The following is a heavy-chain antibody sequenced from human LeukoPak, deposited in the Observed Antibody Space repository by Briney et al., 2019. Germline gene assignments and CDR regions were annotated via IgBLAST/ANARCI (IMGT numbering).Heavy chain of an antibody. V-gene: IGHV3-21*01. CDR3: ARDGRGSGYDEIDY. CDR2: ISSSSSYT. D-gene: IGHD5-12*01. Sequence: GGCMTLASAAYAFTSSSYRMNWDSQPPGGGLEWDSSISSSSSYTYYANSVKGRFTISRDNSKNSLYLQMNSLRAEDTAVYYCARDGRGSGYDEIDYWGQGTLVTVSS. J-gene: IGHJ4*02. CDR1: AFTSSSYR.